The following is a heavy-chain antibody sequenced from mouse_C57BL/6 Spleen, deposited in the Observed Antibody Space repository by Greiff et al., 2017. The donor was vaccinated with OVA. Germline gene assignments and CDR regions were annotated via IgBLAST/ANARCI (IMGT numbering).Heavy chain of an antibody. J-gene: IGHJ1*03. V-gene: IGHV1-26*01. Sequence: EVQLQQSGPELVKPGASVKISCKASGYTFTDYYMNWVKQSHGKSLEWIGDINPNNGGTSYNQKFKGKATLTVDKSSSTAYMELRSLTSEDSAVYYCARSGGPSGWYFDVWGTGTTVTVSS. CDR3: ARSGGPSGWYFDV. CDR2: INPNNGGT. CDR1: GYTFTDYY. D-gene: IGHD3-1*01.